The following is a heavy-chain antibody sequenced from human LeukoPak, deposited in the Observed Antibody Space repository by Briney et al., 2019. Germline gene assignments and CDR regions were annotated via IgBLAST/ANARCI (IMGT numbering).Heavy chain of an antibody. CDR3: ARVEYSGYDHPVVAATPLDY. D-gene: IGHD5-12*01. J-gene: IGHJ4*02. CDR1: GYTFTVYY. V-gene: IGHV1-2*02. Sequence: ASVRVSCKASGYTFTVYYMHWVRQAPGQGLEWMGWINPNSGGTNYAQKFQGRVTMTRDTSISTAYMELSRLRSDDTAVYYCARVEYSGYDHPVVAATPLDYWGQGTLVTVSS. CDR2: INPNSGGT.